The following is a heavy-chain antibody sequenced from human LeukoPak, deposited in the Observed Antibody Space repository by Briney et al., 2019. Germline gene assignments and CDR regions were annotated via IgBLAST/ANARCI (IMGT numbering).Heavy chain of an antibody. D-gene: IGHD4-11*01. J-gene: IGHJ3*02. CDR1: GFSLSRYD. V-gene: IGHV3-30*02. CDR3: AREMTTPDDAFDI. Sequence: GGALRLSCAASGFSLSRYDMHWVRQAPGKGLEGVAFIQYDGHDKYYADSVRGRFTISRDNSKNILSLQMNSLRAEDTAVYYCAREMTTPDDAFDIWGQGTMVIVSS. CDR2: IQYDGHDK.